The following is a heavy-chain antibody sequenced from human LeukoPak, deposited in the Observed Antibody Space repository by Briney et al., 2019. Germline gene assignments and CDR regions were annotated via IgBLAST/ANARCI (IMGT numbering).Heavy chain of an antibody. CDR2: ISGSGDTT. D-gene: IGHD2-15*01. J-gene: IGHJ6*03. V-gene: IGHV3-23*01. Sequence: GGSLRLSCAASGFTFSSYAMSWVRQAPGGGLEWISAISGSGDTTYHADSVKGRFTISRDNSENRLSLQMDSLRAEDTAVYFCAKDTTAWWYHRAYMDVWGKGTTVTVSS. CDR1: GFTFSSYA. CDR3: AKDTTAWWYHRAYMDV.